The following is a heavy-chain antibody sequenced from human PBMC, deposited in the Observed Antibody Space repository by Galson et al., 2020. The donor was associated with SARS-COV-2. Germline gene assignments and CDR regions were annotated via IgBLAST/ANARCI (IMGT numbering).Heavy chain of an antibody. CDR1: GFPFSTYS. D-gene: IGHD5-18*01. V-gene: IGHV3-21*01. Sequence: GESLKISCAASGFPFSTYSMNWVRRAPGKGLEWVSSISTSSSYIYYVDSVKGRFTISRDNVKKSLYLQMDSLRAEDTAVYYCARDEGIRGYNYGRLYYGMDVWGQGTTVTVSS. CDR2: ISTSSSYI. J-gene: IGHJ6*02. CDR3: ARDEGIRGYNYGRLYYGMDV.